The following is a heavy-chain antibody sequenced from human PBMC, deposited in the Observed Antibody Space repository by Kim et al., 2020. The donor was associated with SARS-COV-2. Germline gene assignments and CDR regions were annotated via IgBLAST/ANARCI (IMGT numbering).Heavy chain of an antibody. J-gene: IGHJ4*02. Sequence: GGSLRLSCAASGFTFSSYWMHWVRQAPGKGLVWVSRINSDGSSTSYADSVKGRFTISRDNAKNTLYLQMNSLRAEDTAVYYCARVRKFSSGWYYFDYWGQGTLVTVSS. D-gene: IGHD6-19*01. CDR3: ARVRKFSSGWYYFDY. V-gene: IGHV3-74*01. CDR2: INSDGSST. CDR1: GFTFSSYW.